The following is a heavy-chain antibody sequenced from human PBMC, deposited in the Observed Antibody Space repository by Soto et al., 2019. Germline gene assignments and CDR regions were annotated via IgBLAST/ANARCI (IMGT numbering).Heavy chain of an antibody. Sequence: AGGSLRLSCAASGFTVSSNYMSWVRQAPGKGLEWVSVIYSGGSTYYADSVKGRCTISRDNSKNTVYLQMNSLRAEDTAVYYCARVPTIFGAVTTYIGMDVWGEGTTVTFCS. CDR1: GFTVSSNY. CDR2: IYSGGST. CDR3: ARVPTIFGAVTTYIGMDV. V-gene: IGHV3-53*01. D-gene: IGHD3-3*01. J-gene: IGHJ6*04.